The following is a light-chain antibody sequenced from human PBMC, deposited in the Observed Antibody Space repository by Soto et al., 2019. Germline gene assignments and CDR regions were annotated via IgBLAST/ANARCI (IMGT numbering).Light chain of an antibody. V-gene: IGLV2-14*01. Sequence: QSVLAQPASVSGSPGQSITIPCTGTSSDVGGCNYVSWYQQHPGKAPKLMIYEVSNRPSGVSNRFSGSESGNTASLTVSGLQAEDEADYHCSSFAGRHNLLFGKGTKVTVX. CDR1: SSDVGGCNY. CDR2: EVS. J-gene: IGLJ1*01. CDR3: SSFAGRHNLL.